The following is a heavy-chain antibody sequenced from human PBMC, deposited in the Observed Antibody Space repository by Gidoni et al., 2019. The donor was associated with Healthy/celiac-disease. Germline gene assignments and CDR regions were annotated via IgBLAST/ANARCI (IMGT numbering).Heavy chain of an antibody. J-gene: IGHJ3*02. D-gene: IGHD2-21*01. CDR3: ARPDYSPDAFDI. CDR2: IYYSGST. Sequence: QLQLQESGPGLVKPSETLSLTCTVSGGSISSSSYYWGWIRQPPGKGLEWIGSIYYSGSTYYNPSLKSRVTISVDTSKNQFSLKLSSVTAADTAVYYCARPDYSPDAFDIWGQGTMVTVSS. CDR1: GGSISSSSYY. V-gene: IGHV4-39*01.